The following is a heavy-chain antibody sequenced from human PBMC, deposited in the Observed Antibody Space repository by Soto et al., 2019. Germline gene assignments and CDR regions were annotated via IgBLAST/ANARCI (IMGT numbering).Heavy chain of an antibody. CDR3: ARDDGVLWFGEHAHWFDP. Sequence: SETLSLTCTVSGGSISSYYWSWIRQPPGKGLEWIGYIYYSGSTNYNPSLKSRVTISVDTSKNQFSLKLSSVTAADTAVYYCARDDGVLWFGEHAHWFDPWGQGTLVTVSS. J-gene: IGHJ5*02. V-gene: IGHV4-59*01. CDR1: GGSISSYY. D-gene: IGHD3-10*01. CDR2: IYYSGST.